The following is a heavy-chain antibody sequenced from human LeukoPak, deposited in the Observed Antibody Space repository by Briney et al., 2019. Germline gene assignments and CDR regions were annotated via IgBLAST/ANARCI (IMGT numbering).Heavy chain of an antibody. CDR1: GFTVNSNY. J-gene: IGHJ6*02. D-gene: IGHD2-2*02. CDR2: IYSGGST. CDR3: ARAPIPYGMDV. V-gene: IGHV3-53*01. Sequence: GGSLTLSCAASGFTVNSNYMSWVRQAPGKGLEGVSVIYSGGSTYYADSVKGRFTISRDNSKNTLYLQMNSLRAEDTAVYYCARAPIPYGMDVWGQGTTVTVSS.